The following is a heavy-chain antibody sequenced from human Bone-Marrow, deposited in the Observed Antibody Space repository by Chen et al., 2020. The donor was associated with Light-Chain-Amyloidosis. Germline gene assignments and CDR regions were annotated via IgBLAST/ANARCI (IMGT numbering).Heavy chain of an antibody. CDR3: ARGRGYSYGHVRAYNYMDV. Sequence: QVQLQQWGAGLLKPSETLSRTCAVDGGSFSGYYWNGIRQPPGKGLEWIGEMIPSGSTNYSPFLKSRVTISLDTSQSQFSLTLSSMTAADTAVYYCARGRGYSYGHVRAYNYMDVWGKGTTVTVSS. V-gene: IGHV4-34*01. CDR1: GGSFSGYY. J-gene: IGHJ6*03. CDR2: MIPSGST. D-gene: IGHD5-18*01.